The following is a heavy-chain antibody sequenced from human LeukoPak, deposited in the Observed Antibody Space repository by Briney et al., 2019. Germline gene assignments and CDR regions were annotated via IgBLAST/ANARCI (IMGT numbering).Heavy chain of an antibody. J-gene: IGHJ4*02. Sequence: SETLSLTCTVSGGSISSSSYYWGWIRQPPGKGLEWIGSIYYSGSTYYNPSLKSRVTIFVDTSKNQFSLKLSSVTAADTAVYYCADSSGYYYAAFDYWGQGTLVTVSS. CDR1: GGSISSSSYY. V-gene: IGHV4-39*01. D-gene: IGHD3-22*01. CDR2: IYYSGST. CDR3: ADSSGYYYAAFDY.